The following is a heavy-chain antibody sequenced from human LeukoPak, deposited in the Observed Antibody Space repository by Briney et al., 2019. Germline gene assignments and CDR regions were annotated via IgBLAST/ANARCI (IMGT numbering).Heavy chain of an antibody. J-gene: IGHJ4*02. Sequence: ASVKVSCKASGYTFTSYYMHWVRQAPGQGLEWMGWINPNSGGTNYAQKFQGRVTMTRDTSISTAYMELSRLRSDDTAVYYCASFWFGETSRLDYWGQGTLVTVSS. CDR1: GYTFTSYY. V-gene: IGHV1-2*02. CDR2: INPNSGGT. CDR3: ASFWFGETSRLDY. D-gene: IGHD3-10*01.